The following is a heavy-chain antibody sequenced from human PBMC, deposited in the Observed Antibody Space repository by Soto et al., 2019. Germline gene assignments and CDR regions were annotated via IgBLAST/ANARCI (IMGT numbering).Heavy chain of an antibody. J-gene: IGHJ5*02. V-gene: IGHV4-31*03. D-gene: IGHD3-22*01. CDR3: ARDGSSGSPYTNFFDP. CDR2: IHHSGKA. Sequence: SETLSLTCTVCGDPITTGGFYWSWIRHHPGKGLEWIGYIHHSGKAYYSPSLESRATISVDTSKSQFFLKLTSMTAADTAVYYCARDGSSGSPYTNFFDPCGQGIPVPVSP. CDR1: GDPITTGGFY.